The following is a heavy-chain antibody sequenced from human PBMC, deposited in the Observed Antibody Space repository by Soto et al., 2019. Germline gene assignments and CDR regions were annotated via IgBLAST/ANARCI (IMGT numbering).Heavy chain of an antibody. CDR2: IYYSGST. D-gene: IGHD3-22*01. Sequence: ASETLSLTCTVSGGSISSSSYYWGWIRQPPGKGLEWIGSIYYSGSTYYNPSLKNRVTISVDTSKNQFSLKLSFVTAADTAVYYCAREELYYYDSSGYYSYWGQGTLVTVSS. J-gene: IGHJ4*02. V-gene: IGHV4-39*02. CDR3: AREELYYYDSSGYYSY. CDR1: GGSISSSSYY.